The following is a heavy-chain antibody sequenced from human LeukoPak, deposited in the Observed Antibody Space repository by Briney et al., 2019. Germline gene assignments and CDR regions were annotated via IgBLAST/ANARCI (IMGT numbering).Heavy chain of an antibody. Sequence: SGPTLVNPTQPLTLTCTFSGFSLSTSGMCVSWIRQPPVKALEWLALIDWDDDKYYITSLKTRLTISKDTSKNQVFLTMTNMDPVDTAPYSLARSLGTVDTPGLFHYGGQEPWSPSPQ. D-gene: IGHD5-18*01. CDR2: IDWDDDK. J-gene: IGHJ4*01. CDR1: GFSLSTSGMC. V-gene: IGHV2-70*01. CDR3: ARSLGTVDTPGLFHY.